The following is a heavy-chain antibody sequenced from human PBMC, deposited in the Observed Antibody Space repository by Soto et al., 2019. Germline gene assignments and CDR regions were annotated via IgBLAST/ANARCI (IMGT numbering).Heavy chain of an antibody. D-gene: IGHD2-2*02. CDR3: ARGRDIVVVPAAIFYFDY. CDR2: IYYSGST. Sequence: SETLSLTCTVSGGSISSYYWSWIRQPPGKGLEWIGYIYYSGSTYHNPSLKSRVIISVDTSKNQFSLKLSSVTAADTAVYYCARGRDIVVVPAAIFYFDYWGQGTLVTVSS. J-gene: IGHJ4*02. CDR1: GGSISSYY. V-gene: IGHV4-59*12.